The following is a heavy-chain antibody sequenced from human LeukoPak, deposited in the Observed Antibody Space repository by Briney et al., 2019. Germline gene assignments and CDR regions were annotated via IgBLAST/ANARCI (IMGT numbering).Heavy chain of an antibody. CDR3: ASTANWGGGYFDY. J-gene: IGHJ4*02. CDR1: GGTFSSYA. CDR2: IIPILGMA. V-gene: IGHV1-69*04. D-gene: IGHD7-27*01. Sequence: ASVKVSCKASGGTFSSYAISWVRQAPGQGLEWMGRIIPILGMANYAQKFQGRVTITADKSTSTAYMELSSLRSEDTAVYYCASTANWGGGYFDYWGQGTLVTVSS.